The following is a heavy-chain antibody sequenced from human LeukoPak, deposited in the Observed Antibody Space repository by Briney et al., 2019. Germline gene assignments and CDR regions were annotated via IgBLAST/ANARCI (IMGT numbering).Heavy chain of an antibody. CDR3: ARDLPPYSSSWFPFGY. CDR1: GGTFSSYA. J-gene: IGHJ4*02. D-gene: IGHD6-13*01. CDR2: IIPILGIA. Sequence: ASVKVSCKASGGTFSSYAISWVRQAPGQGLEWMGRIIPILGIANYAQKFQGRVTITTDESTSTAYMELSSLRSEDTAVYYCARDLPPYSSSWFPFGYWGQGTLVTVSS. V-gene: IGHV1-69*04.